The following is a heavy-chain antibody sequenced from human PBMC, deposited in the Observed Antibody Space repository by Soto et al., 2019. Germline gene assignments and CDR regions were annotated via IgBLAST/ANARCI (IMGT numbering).Heavy chain of an antibody. CDR2: ILHDGSAE. Sequence: GGSLRLSCAASGFIFTIYDMHWVRQAPGKGLEWMALILHDGSAEYYADSVKGRFTISRDNSKNTLYLQMNSLTAEDTAIYYCARSRDGYSFYFYYGMDGWGQGT. J-gene: IGHJ6*02. D-gene: IGHD4-4*01. CDR3: ARSRDGYSFYFYYGMDG. CDR1: GFIFTIYD. V-gene: IGHV3-30*03.